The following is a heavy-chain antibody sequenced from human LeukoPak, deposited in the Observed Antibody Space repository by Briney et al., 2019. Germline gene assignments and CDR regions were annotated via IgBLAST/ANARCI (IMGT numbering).Heavy chain of an antibody. Sequence: GGSLRLSCAASGFTFSSYAMSWVRQAPGKGLEWVSAISGSGGSTYYADSVKGRFTISRDNSKNTLYLQMNSLRAEDTAVYYCAKEGADSSGYYYVAEYFQHWGQGTLVTVSS. CDR3: AKEGADSSGYYYVAEYFQH. V-gene: IGHV3-23*01. D-gene: IGHD3-22*01. CDR2: ISGSGGST. CDR1: GFTFSSYA. J-gene: IGHJ1*01.